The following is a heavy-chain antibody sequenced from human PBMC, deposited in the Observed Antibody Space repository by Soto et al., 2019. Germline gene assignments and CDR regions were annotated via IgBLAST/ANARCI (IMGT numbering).Heavy chain of an antibody. CDR2: IIPIFGTA. Sequence: ASVNVSCKASGGTFSSYAISWVRQAPGQGLEWMGGIIPIFGTANYAQKFQGRVTITADESTSTAYMELSSLRSEDTAVYYCARETKPYCGGDCYPWFDPWGQGTLVTVSS. D-gene: IGHD2-21*02. CDR3: ARETKPYCGGDCYPWFDP. J-gene: IGHJ5*02. CDR1: GGTFSSYA. V-gene: IGHV1-69*13.